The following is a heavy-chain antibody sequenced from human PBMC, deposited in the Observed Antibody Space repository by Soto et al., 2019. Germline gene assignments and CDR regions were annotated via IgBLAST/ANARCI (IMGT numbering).Heavy chain of an antibody. V-gene: IGHV3-7*05. CDR2: ITPDGNRK. CDR1: GFTFSDSW. J-gene: IGHJ4*02. CDR3: ATSGGGH. D-gene: IGHD3-16*01. Sequence: EVLLVESGGHLVQPGESLRLSCTASGFTFSDSWMSWVRRAPGKGLEWVANITPDGNRKFYVDSVKGRFTISRDNADNSLYLQVNSLRVDDTAVYYCATSGGGHWGQRTLVTVSS.